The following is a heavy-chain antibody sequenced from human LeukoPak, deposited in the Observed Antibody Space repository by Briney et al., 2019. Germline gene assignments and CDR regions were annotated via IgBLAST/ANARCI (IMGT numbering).Heavy chain of an antibody. CDR2: INHSGST. Sequence: TSETLSLPCALYGGSFSGYYLSWVRQPPRKGLEWVGEINHSGSTNYNPSLKSRVTISVDTSKNQFSLKLSSVTAADTAVYYCARGLAYGDRRSVGYWGQGTLVTVSS. CDR1: GGSFSGYY. J-gene: IGHJ4*02. D-gene: IGHD4-17*01. V-gene: IGHV4-34*01. CDR3: ARGLAYGDRRSVGY.